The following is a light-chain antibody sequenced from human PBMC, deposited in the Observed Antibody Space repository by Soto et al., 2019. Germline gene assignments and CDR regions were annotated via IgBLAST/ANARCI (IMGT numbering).Light chain of an antibody. Sequence: EIGLTQYPGTLSLSPGERATLSCRASQSVSSSYLAWYQQKPGQAPRLLIYGASSRATGIPDRFSGSGSGTDFTLTISRLEPEDSAVYYCQQYNTSPPWTFGHGTKVDIK. CDR1: QSVSSSY. CDR3: QQYNTSPPWT. CDR2: GAS. V-gene: IGKV3-20*01. J-gene: IGKJ1*01.